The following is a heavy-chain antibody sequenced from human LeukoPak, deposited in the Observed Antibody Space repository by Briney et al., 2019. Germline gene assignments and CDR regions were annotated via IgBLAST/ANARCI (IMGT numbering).Heavy chain of an antibody. CDR1: GFTFRNYW. CDR2: TKPDGSAE. Sequence: PGGSLRLSCAASGFTFRNYWMGWVRQAPGKGLEWVANTKPDGSAEYYADSVRGRFTTSRDNANNFLYLQMNSLRAEDTAVYYCARESPWYPGAGSFSIQAFDSWGQGALVTVSS. J-gene: IGHJ4*02. D-gene: IGHD3-10*01. CDR3: ARESPWYPGAGSFSIQAFDS. V-gene: IGHV3-7*01.